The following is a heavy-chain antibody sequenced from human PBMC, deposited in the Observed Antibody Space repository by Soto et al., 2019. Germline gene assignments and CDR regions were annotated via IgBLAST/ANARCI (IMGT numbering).Heavy chain of an antibody. D-gene: IGHD3-10*01. V-gene: IGHV3-30*18. CDR1: GFTFRSYG. Sequence: QVQLVESGGGVVQPGRSLRLSCAASGFTFRSYGMHWVRQAPGKGLEWVAVISYDVNYKYYADSVKGRFTISRDNSKNTLYLQMNSLRADDTAVYYCANPAGGYWGQGTLVTVS. J-gene: IGHJ4*02. CDR2: ISYDVNYK. CDR3: ANPAGGY.